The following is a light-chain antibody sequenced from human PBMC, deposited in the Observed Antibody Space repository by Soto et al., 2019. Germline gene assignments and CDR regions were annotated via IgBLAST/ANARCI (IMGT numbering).Light chain of an antibody. J-gene: IGLJ2*01. Sequence: QSVLTQPPSASGTPGQRVTISCSGRSSNIGSNPVNWYQQLPGTAPKLLIYSNDQRPSGAPDRFSGSKSGTSASLAISGLLSEDEGDYYCASWDDGLNAVVFGGGTKLTVL. V-gene: IGLV1-44*01. CDR2: SND. CDR1: SSNIGSNP. CDR3: ASWDDGLNAVV.